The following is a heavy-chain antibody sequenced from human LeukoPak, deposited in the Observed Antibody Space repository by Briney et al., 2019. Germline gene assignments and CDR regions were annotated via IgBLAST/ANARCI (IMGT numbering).Heavy chain of an antibody. Sequence: GESLKISCKGSGYSFTNYWIGWVRQMPGKGLEWMGIIYPGYSDTRHRPSFQGQVTISADKSISTAYLQWSSLKASDTAMYYCARSDSSSVRAFDVWGQGTMVIVSS. CDR3: ARSDSSSVRAFDV. J-gene: IGHJ3*01. CDR2: IYPGYSDT. CDR1: GYSFTNYW. D-gene: IGHD6-6*01. V-gene: IGHV5-51*01.